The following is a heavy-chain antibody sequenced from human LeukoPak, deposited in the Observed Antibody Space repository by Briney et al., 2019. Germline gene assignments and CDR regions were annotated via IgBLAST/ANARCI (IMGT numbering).Heavy chain of an antibody. J-gene: IGHJ3*02. Sequence: ASVKVSCKASGGTFSSYAISWVRQAPGQGLEWMGGIIPIFGTANYAQKFQGRVTITADESTSTAYMELSSLRSEDTAVYYCARGLTDEWELPRDAFDIWGQGTMVTVSS. CDR3: ARGLTDEWELPRDAFDI. CDR1: GGTFSSYA. D-gene: IGHD1-26*01. CDR2: IIPIFGTA. V-gene: IGHV1-69*13.